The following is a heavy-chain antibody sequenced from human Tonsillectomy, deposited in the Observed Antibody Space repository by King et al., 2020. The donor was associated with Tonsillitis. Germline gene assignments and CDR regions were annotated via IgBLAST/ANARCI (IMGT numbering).Heavy chain of an antibody. CDR2: IYPGDSDT. CDR1: GYSFSSYW. CDR3: ATQAMALGGWFDP. J-gene: IGHJ5*02. D-gene: IGHD5-18*01. V-gene: IGHV5-51*03. Sequence: VQLVQSGAEVKKPGESLKISCKGSGYSFSSYWIGWVRQMPGKGLEWVGIIYPGDSDTRYSPSFQGQVTISAAKSISTAYLQWSSLKASDTAIYYCATQAMALGGWFDPWGQGTLVTVSS.